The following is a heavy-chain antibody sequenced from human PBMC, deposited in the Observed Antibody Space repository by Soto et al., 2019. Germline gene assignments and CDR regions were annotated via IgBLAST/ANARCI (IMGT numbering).Heavy chain of an antibody. Sequence: GASVKVSCKASGYTFTSYGISWVRQAPGQGLEWMGWISAYNGNTNYAQKLQGRVTMTTDTSTSTAYMELRSLGSDDTAVYYCARIVLEYYDILTGYPRNGWFDPWGQGTLVTVSS. V-gene: IGHV1-18*01. J-gene: IGHJ5*02. CDR1: GYTFTSYG. CDR2: ISAYNGNT. CDR3: ARIVLEYYDILTGYPRNGWFDP. D-gene: IGHD3-9*01.